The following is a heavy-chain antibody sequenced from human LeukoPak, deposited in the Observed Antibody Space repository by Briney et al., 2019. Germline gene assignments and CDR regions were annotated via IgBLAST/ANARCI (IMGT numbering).Heavy chain of an antibody. CDR3: ASEGGSSTGLTMVDY. CDR1: GYTLTELC. V-gene: IGHV1-24*01. D-gene: IGHD3-10*01. CDR2: FDPEDGET. Sequence: ASVKVSCKVSGYTLTELCMHWVLQAPGKGLEWMGGFDPEDGETIYAQKFQGRVTMTEDTSTDTAYMELSSLRSEDTAVYYCASEGGSSTGLTMVDYWGQGTLVTVSS. J-gene: IGHJ4*02.